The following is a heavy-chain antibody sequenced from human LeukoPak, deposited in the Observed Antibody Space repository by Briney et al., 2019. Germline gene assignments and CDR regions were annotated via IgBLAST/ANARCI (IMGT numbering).Heavy chain of an antibody. Sequence: SETLSLTCTVSGGSISSSSYYWGWIRQPPGKGLEWIGSIYYSGSTYYNPSLKSRVTISVDTSKNQFSLKLSSVTAADTAVYYCARLGGFDWLFSYYFDYWGQGTLVTVSS. J-gene: IGHJ4*02. CDR2: IYYSGST. CDR1: GGSISSSSYY. V-gene: IGHV4-39*01. D-gene: IGHD3-9*01. CDR3: ARLGGFDWLFSYYFDY.